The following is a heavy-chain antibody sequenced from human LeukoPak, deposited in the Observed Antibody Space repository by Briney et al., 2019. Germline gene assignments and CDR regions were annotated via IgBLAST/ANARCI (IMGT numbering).Heavy chain of an antibody. V-gene: IGHV4-38-2*02. CDR3: ARLSRIAAALDDY. Sequence: SETLSLTCTVSGYSISSGYYWGWIRQPPGKGLEWIGSIYHSGSTYYNPSLKSRVTISVDTSKNQFSLKLSSVTAADTAVYYCARLSRIAAALDDYWGQGTLVTVSS. D-gene: IGHD6-13*01. CDR2: IYHSGST. CDR1: GYSISSGYY. J-gene: IGHJ4*02.